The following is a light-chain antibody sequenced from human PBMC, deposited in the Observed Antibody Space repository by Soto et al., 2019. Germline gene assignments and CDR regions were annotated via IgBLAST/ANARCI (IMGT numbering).Light chain of an antibody. J-gene: IGLJ1*01. Sequence: QSALTQPASVSGSPGQSITNSCTGTSSDVGSYNLVSWYQQHPGKAPKLMIYEGSKRPSGVSNRFSGSKSGNTASLTISGLQAEDEADYYCCSYAGSSTFFYVFGTGTKLTVL. CDR1: SSDVGSYNL. CDR2: EGS. V-gene: IGLV2-23*03. CDR3: CSYAGSSTFFYV.